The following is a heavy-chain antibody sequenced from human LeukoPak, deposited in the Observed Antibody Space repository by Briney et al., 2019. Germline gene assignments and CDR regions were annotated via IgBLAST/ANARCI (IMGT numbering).Heavy chain of an antibody. CDR2: ISWDGGTT. CDR3: AKGGLGTQHFDH. D-gene: IGHD7-27*01. V-gene: IGHV3-43*01. Sequence: GGSLRLSCAASGFTFDDYTMHWVRQAPGKGLEWVSLISWDGGTTYYADSVKGRFTISRDSSKNSLYLQMNSLRTEDTALYYCAKGGLGTQHFDHWGQGTLVTVSS. CDR1: GFTFDDYT. J-gene: IGHJ4*02.